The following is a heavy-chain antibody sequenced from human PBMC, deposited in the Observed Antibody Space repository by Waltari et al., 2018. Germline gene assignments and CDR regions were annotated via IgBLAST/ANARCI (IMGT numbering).Heavy chain of an antibody. CDR3: ARLVKPTYYFGS. Sequence: EVQLVESGGGLVQPGGSLSLSCAASGFNSSSYWMSGGRQAPGKGLEWVANIKEDGSEKYYVDSVKGRFTISRDNAKNSLHLQMNSLRAEDTAVYYCARLVKPTYYFGSWGQGTLVTVSS. CDR1: GFNSSSYW. V-gene: IGHV3-7*01. J-gene: IGHJ4*02. CDR2: IKEDGSEK. D-gene: IGHD3-10*01.